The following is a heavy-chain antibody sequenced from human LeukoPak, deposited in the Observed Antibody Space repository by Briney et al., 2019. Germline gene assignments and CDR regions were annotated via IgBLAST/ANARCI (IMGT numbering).Heavy chain of an antibody. CDR2: INHSGST. CDR1: GGSFSGYY. CDR3: ARRVDTMQPFDY. Sequence: PSETLSLTCAVYGGSFSGYYWSWIRQPPGKGLEWIGEINHSGSTNYNPSLKSRVTISVDTSKNQFSLKLTSVTAADTAVYYCARRVDTMQPFDYWGQGTLVTVSS. V-gene: IGHV4-34*01. J-gene: IGHJ4*02. D-gene: IGHD5-12*01.